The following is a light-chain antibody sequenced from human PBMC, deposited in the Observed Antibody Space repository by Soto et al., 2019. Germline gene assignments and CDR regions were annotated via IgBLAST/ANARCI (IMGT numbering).Light chain of an antibody. J-gene: IGKJ4*01. V-gene: IGKV3-15*01. CDR2: GAS. CDR1: QSVSSN. Sequence: EIVMTQSPATLSVSPGERATLACRASQSVSSNLAWYQQKPGQAPRLLIYGASTRATGIPARFSGSGSGTEFTLTISSLQSEDFAVYYCPQYNNWPLTFGGGTNVEIK. CDR3: PQYNNWPLT.